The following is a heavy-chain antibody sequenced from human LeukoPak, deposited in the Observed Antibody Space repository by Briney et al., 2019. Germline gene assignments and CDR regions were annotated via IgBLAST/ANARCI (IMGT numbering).Heavy chain of an antibody. CDR2: ISGSGGST. CDR3: AKRGGLPPLDYYYYYMDV. J-gene: IGHJ6*03. CDR1: GFTFSSFA. V-gene: IGHV3-23*01. Sequence: GGSLRLSCAASGFTFSSFAMSWVRQAPGKGLEWVSAISGSGGSTYYADSVKGRFTISRDNSKNTLHLQMNSLRAEDTAVYYCAKRGGLPPLDYYYYYMDVWGTGTTVTASS. D-gene: IGHD2-21*02.